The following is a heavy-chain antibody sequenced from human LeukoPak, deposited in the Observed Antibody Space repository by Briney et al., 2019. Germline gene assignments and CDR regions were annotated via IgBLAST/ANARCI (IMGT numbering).Heavy chain of an antibody. V-gene: IGHV3-20*04. D-gene: IGHD1-26*01. CDR1: GFTFDDYG. J-gene: IGHJ3*02. Sequence: GGSLRLSCAASGFTFDDYGMSWVRQAPGKGLEWVSGINWSGGSTVYADSVKGRFTISRDNAKNSLYLQMNSLRAEDTALYYCARNSGSFKDLDAFDIWGQGTMVTVSS. CDR3: ARNSGSFKDLDAFDI. CDR2: INWSGGST.